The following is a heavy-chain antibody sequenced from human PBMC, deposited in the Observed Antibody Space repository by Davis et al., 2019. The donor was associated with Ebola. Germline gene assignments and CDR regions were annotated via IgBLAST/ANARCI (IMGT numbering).Heavy chain of an antibody. CDR1: GGSISSSSYY. V-gene: IGHV4-39*07. Sequence: MPGGSLRLSCTVSGGSISSSSYYWGWIRQPPGKGLEWIGSIYYSGSTYYNPSLKSRVTISVDTSKNQFSLKLSSVTAADTAVYYCARLPVTGTPASPYYYYGMDVWGQGTTVTVSS. CDR2: IYYSGST. J-gene: IGHJ6*02. CDR3: ARLPVTGTPASPYYYYGMDV. D-gene: IGHD1/OR15-1a*01.